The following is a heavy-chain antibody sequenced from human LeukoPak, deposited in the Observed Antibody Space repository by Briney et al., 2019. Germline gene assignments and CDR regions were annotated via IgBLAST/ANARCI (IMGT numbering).Heavy chain of an antibody. J-gene: IGHJ4*02. CDR2: IKQGGNEK. D-gene: IGHD2-15*01. Sequence: GGSLRLSCAASGFTFSNYWMTWDRQAPGNGLEWVANIKQGGNEKYYVDSVKGRFTISRDNAKNSLHLQMNSLRSEDTAVYYCARGYGEDYCSAVSCRWYDYWGQGTLVTVSS. V-gene: IGHV3-7*04. CDR3: ARGYGEDYCSAVSCRWYDY. CDR1: GFTFSNYW.